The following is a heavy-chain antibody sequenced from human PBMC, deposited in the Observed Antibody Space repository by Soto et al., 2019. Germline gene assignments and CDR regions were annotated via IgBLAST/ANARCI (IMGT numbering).Heavy chain of an antibody. CDR3: AKSSDYIWGSYRYTGFFDY. CDR2: ISGSGGST. V-gene: IGHV3-23*01. Sequence: GGSLRLSCAASGFTFSSYVMSWVLKAPGKGLEWVSAISGSGGSTYYADSVKGRFTISRDNSKNTLYLQMNSLRAEDTAVYYCAKSSDYIWGSYRYTGFFDYWGQGTLVTVSS. J-gene: IGHJ4*02. D-gene: IGHD3-16*02. CDR1: GFTFSSYV.